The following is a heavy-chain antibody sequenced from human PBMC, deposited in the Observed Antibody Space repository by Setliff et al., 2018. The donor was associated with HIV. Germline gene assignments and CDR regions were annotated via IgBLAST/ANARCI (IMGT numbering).Heavy chain of an antibody. V-gene: IGHV1-2*02. D-gene: IGHD4-17*01. J-gene: IGHJ5*02. CDR1: GYTFTSYG. Sequence: ASVKVSCKASGYTFTSYGLNWVRQAPGQGLEWMGWINPNSGGTDYAQKFQGRVTMTRDTSISTAYMELSRLRSDDTAVYYCARDGDYGEYGAWGQGTLVTVSS. CDR2: INPNSGGT. CDR3: ARDGDYGEYGA.